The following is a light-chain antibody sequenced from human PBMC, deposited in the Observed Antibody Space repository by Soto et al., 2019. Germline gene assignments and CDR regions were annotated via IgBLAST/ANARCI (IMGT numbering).Light chain of an antibody. CDR3: QQYRA. CDR2: GAS. V-gene: IGKV3-20*01. CDR1: QSVSSTY. Sequence: EVLLTQSPGTLSLSPGERATLSCRASQSVSSTYLAWYQQKPGQAPRLLIYGASSRATGIPDRFSGSVSGTEFTLTISRLEPEDFVVYYCQQYRAFGQGTKLEIK. J-gene: IGKJ2*01.